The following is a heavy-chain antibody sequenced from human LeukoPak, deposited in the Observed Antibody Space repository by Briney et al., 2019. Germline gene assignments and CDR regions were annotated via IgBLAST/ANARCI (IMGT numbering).Heavy chain of an antibody. CDR1: GFTVSSNY. Sequence: GGSLRLSCAASGFTVSSNYMSWVRQAPGKGLEWVSVIYSGGSTYYADSVKGRFTISRDNSKNTLYLQMNSLRAEDTAVYYCAKLYDILTDAFDIWGQGTMVTVSS. V-gene: IGHV3-66*04. J-gene: IGHJ3*02. D-gene: IGHD3-9*01. CDR2: IYSGGST. CDR3: AKLYDILTDAFDI.